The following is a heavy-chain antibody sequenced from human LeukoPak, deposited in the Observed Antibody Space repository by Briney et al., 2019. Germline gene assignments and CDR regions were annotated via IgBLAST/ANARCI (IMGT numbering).Heavy chain of an antibody. D-gene: IGHD6-13*01. J-gene: IGHJ4*02. V-gene: IGHV3-21*01. CDR3: AREGGYSSSWNYFDY. Sequence: GGSLRLSCAASGFTFSSYSMNWVRQAPGKGLEWVSFISSSSSYIYYADSVKGRFTISRDNAKNSLYLQMNSLRAEDTAVYYCAREGGYSSSWNYFDYWGQGTLVTVSS. CDR2: ISSSSSYI. CDR1: GFTFSSYS.